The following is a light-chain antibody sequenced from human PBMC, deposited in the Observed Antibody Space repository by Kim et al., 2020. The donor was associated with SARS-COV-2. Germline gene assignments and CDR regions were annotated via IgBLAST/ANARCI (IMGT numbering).Light chain of an antibody. J-gene: IGLJ3*02. CDR3: STYAGSNTWV. Sequence: QSALTQPPSASGSPGQSVTISCTGSSSDVGAYNSVSWYQQHPGKVPKLIIFAVTERPSGVPVRFSASKSGNTASLTVSGLQAEDEADYYCSTYAGSNTWVFGGGTQLTVL. V-gene: IGLV2-8*01. CDR2: AVT. CDR1: SSDVGAYNS.